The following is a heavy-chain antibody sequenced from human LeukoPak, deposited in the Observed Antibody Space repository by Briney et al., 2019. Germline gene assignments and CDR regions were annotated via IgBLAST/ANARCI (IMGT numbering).Heavy chain of an antibody. V-gene: IGHV1-46*01. CDR1: GYTFTNYY. Sequence: GASVKVSCKASGYTFTNYYLYWVRQAPGQGLEWMGVINPSGGSTTSAQKFQGRVTMTRDTSTSTVYMELRSPRSEDTAVYYCARGPGPADDGGGYCFDYWGQGTLVTVSS. D-gene: IGHD3-22*01. CDR3: ARGPGPADDGGGYCFDY. J-gene: IGHJ4*02. CDR2: INPSGGST.